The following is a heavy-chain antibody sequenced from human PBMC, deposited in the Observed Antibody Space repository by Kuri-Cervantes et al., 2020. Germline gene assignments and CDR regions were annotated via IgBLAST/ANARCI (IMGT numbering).Heavy chain of an antibody. J-gene: IGHJ5*02. V-gene: IGHV4-34*01. Sequence: ESLKISCAVYGGSFSGYYWSWIRQPPGKGLEWIGEVNHSGSTNYNPSLKSRVTISVDTSKNQFSLKLSSVTAADTAVYYCARDVYSSSWYRWFDPWGQGTLVTVSS. CDR2: VNHSGST. CDR3: ARDVYSSSWYRWFDP. CDR1: GGSFSGYY. D-gene: IGHD6-13*01.